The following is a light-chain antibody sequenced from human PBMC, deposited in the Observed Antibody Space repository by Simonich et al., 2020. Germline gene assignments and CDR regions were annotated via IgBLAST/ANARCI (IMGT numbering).Light chain of an antibody. CDR1: QSVLYSSNNKNY. V-gene: IGKV4-1*01. Sequence: DIVMTQSPDSLAVSLGERATINCKSSQSVLYSSNNKNYLAWYQQKPGPPPKLLIYWAATRESGVPDRFSGSGSGTDVTLTISSLQAEDVAVYYCQQYYSTPWTFGQGTKVEIK. J-gene: IGKJ1*01. CDR2: WAA. CDR3: QQYYSTPWT.